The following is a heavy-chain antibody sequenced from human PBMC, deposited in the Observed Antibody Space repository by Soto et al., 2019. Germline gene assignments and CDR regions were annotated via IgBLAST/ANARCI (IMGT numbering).Heavy chain of an antibody. J-gene: IGHJ5*02. CDR1: GFTFSSYG. D-gene: IGHD3-10*01. CDR2: IWYDGSNK. CDR3: ARDDGSESYCQPCNWFDP. V-gene: IGHV3-33*01. Sequence: QVQLVESGGGVVQPGRSLRLSCAASGFTFSSYGMHWVRQAPGNGLEWVAVIWYDGSNKYYADAVKGRFAISRDNYKNTLYLQMSSLRDEDTAVYCCARDDGSESYCQPCNWFDPWGQGTMVTVSS.